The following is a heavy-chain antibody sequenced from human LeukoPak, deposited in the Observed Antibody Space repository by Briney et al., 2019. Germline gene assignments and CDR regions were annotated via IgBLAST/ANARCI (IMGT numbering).Heavy chain of an antibody. V-gene: IGHV1-8*03. D-gene: IGHD3-3*01. CDR3: ARGSTTSLLRFLEWSDAFDI. CDR1: GYTFTSYD. CDR2: MNPNSGNT. Sequence: ASVKVSCKASGYTFTSYDINCVRQATGQGLEWMGGMNPNSGNTGYAQKFQGRVTITRNTSINTAYMELSSLRSEDTAVYYCARGSTTSLLRFLEWSDAFDIWGQGTVVTVSS. J-gene: IGHJ3*02.